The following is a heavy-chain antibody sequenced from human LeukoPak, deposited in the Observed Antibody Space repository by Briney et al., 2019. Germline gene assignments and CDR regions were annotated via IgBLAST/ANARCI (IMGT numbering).Heavy chain of an antibody. D-gene: IGHD6-19*01. J-gene: IGHJ4*02. Sequence: PSETLSLTCTVSGGSISSYYWGWIRQPAGKGLEWIGRIYASGSTNYNPSLKSRVTMSVDTSKNQFSLKLSSVAAADTAVYYCARAYSSGWYVFDYWGQGTLVTVSS. V-gene: IGHV4-4*07. CDR2: IYASGST. CDR1: GGSISSYY. CDR3: ARAYSSGWYVFDY.